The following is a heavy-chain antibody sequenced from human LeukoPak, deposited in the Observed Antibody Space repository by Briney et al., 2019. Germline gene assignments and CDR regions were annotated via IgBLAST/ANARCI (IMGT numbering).Heavy chain of an antibody. CDR2: ISDSGGTT. CDR1: GFTFSSYA. Sequence: PGGSLRLSCAASGFTFSSYAMSWVRQAPGKGLEWVSAISDSGGTTYYADSVKGRFTISRDNSKKTLYLQMNSLRAEDTAVYYCAKSRSSPNDAFDIWGQGTMVTVSS. D-gene: IGHD6-13*01. CDR3: AKSRSSPNDAFDI. J-gene: IGHJ3*02. V-gene: IGHV3-23*01.